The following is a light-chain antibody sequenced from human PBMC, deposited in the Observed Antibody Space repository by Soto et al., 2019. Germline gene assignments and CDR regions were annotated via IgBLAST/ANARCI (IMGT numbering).Light chain of an antibody. J-gene: IGLJ1*01. V-gene: IGLV2-23*01. CDR1: SSTVGGFNV. CDR2: EGI. CDR3: CSYVGATTYV. Sequence: QSALTQPASVSGSPGQSITISCTGTSSTVGGFNVVSWYHQHPGKAPKVIIYEGIKRPSGVSNRFSGSNSGSTASLTISGLQAEDEADYYCCSYVGATTYVFGTGTKSPS.